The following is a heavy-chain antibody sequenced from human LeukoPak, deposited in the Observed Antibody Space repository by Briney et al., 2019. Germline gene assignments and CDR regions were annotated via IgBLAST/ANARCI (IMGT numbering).Heavy chain of an antibody. CDR3: ATYSRGVVVPAAINVDF. D-gene: IGHD2-2*01. J-gene: IGHJ4*02. CDR2: ISSSSSYI. CDR1: GFTFSSYS. Sequence: GGSLRLSCAASGFTFSSYSMNWVRQAPGKGLEWVSSISSSSSYIYYADSVKGRFTISRDNAKNSLYLQMNSLRAEDTAVYYCATYSRGVVVPAAINVDFWGQGTLVTVSS. V-gene: IGHV3-21*01.